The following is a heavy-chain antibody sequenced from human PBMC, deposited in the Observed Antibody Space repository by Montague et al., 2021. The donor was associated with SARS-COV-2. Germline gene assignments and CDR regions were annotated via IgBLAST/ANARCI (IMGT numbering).Heavy chain of an antibody. CDR1: GFSLSTNGVG. J-gene: IGHJ5*02. CDR3: AHRREDATLITEWFDH. D-gene: IGHD3-16*01. Sequence: PALVKPTQTLTLTCTFSGFSLSTNGVGVGWIRQPPGKALEWLALIYWDGDKRYSPSLMSRLTNSRGTSKNQVVLTMTNMNPVDTATYYCAHRREDATLITEWFDHGGQGTMDTVSS. V-gene: IGHV2-5*02. CDR2: IYWDGDK.